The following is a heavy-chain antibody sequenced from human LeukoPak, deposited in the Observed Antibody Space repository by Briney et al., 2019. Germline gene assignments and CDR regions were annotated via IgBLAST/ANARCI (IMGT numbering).Heavy chain of an antibody. V-gene: IGHV1-2*02. CDR1: GYTFTSHG. J-gene: IGHJ4*02. CDR3: ARALPYGDTTY. D-gene: IGHD4-17*01. Sequence: ASVKVSCKASGYTFTSHGISWVRQAPGQGLEWMGWINPNSGGTNYAQKFQGRVTMTRDTSISTAYMEPSRLRSDDTAVYYCARALPYGDTTYWGQGTLVTVSS. CDR2: INPNSGGT.